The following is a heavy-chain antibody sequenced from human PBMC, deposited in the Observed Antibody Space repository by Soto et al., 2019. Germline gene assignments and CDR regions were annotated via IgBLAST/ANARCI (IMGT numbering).Heavy chain of an antibody. CDR3: ARDHSTRGSYQGIFDY. J-gene: IGHJ4*02. Sequence: QVQLVESGGGVVQPGXSLXXSXXXXXXXXXNYXMXXXXXAXXXXLEXVAVISHDGSNKYYADSVKGRFTISRDNSKNTLFLPMNRLRPEDTAVYFCARDHSTRGSYQGIFDYWGQGALVTVSS. D-gene: IGHD1-26*01. V-gene: IGHV3-30-3*01. CDR1: XXXXXNYX. CDR2: ISHDGSNK.